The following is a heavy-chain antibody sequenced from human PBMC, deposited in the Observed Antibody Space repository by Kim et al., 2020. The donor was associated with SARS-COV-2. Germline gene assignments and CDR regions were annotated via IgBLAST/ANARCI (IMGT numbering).Heavy chain of an antibody. CDR3: VRQGRYYASPPHA. J-gene: IGHJ1*01. D-gene: IGHD1-26*01. V-gene: IGHV4-59*08. CDR1: GGSITGYY. Sequence: SETLSLTCTVSGGSITGYYWSWIRQPPGRGLEWIGYIYYTGSTNYNPSLKSRVTISLDTSKNQFSLKLSSVTADTAAYYCVRQGRYYASPPHAWAQGTLV. CDR2: IYYTGST.